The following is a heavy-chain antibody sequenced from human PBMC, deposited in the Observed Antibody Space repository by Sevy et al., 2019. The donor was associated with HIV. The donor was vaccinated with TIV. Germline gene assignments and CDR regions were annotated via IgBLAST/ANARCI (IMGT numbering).Heavy chain of an antibody. V-gene: IGHV3-21*01. Sequence: GGSLRLSCAASGFSISGYTMNWVRQAPGKGLEWVSSISSGSSFIYYADSLKGRFTISRDNARNLLYLQMNSLRVEDTADYYCARVGLGDCSGTNCSPNDYWGQGTLVTVSS. CDR3: ARVGLGDCSGTNCSPNDY. CDR2: ISSGSSFI. CDR1: GFSISGYT. J-gene: IGHJ4*02. D-gene: IGHD2-2*01.